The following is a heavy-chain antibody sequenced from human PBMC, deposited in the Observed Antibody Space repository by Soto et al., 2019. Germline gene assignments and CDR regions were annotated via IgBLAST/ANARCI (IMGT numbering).Heavy chain of an antibody. CDR2: INHSGST. Sequence: QVQLQQWGAGLLKPSETLSLTCAVYGGSFSGYYWSWIRQPPGKGLEWIGEINHSGSTNYNPSLKSRVTISGDTSKNQFARKLSSVTAADTAVYYCARGHIVVVPAAKVFDYWGQGTLVTVSS. CDR1: GGSFSGYY. CDR3: ARGHIVVVPAAKVFDY. J-gene: IGHJ4*02. D-gene: IGHD2-2*01. V-gene: IGHV4-34*01.